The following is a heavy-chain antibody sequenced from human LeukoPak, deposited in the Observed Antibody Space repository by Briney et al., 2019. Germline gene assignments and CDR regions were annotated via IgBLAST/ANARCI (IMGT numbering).Heavy chain of an antibody. Sequence: SSETLSLTCAVYGGSFSGYYWSWIRQPPGKGLEWIGEINHSGSTNYNPSLKSRVTISVDTSKNQFSLKLSSVTAADTAVYYCAQAPRGIAVAGDLFDYWGQGTLVTVSS. CDR2: INHSGST. CDR1: GGSFSGYY. D-gene: IGHD6-19*01. CDR3: AQAPRGIAVAGDLFDY. V-gene: IGHV4-34*01. J-gene: IGHJ4*02.